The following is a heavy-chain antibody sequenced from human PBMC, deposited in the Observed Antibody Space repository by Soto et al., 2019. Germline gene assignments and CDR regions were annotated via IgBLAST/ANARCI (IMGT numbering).Heavy chain of an antibody. CDR3: ARDRMGLNTDYGSGSYYPHPTDY. D-gene: IGHD3-10*01. V-gene: IGHV3-21*01. J-gene: IGHJ4*02. CDR2: ISSSSSYI. Sequence: PEGSLRLSCAASRFTFSSYNMNWVRQAPGKGLEWVSSISSSSSYIYYADSVKGRFTISRDNAKNSLYLQMNSLRAEDTAVYYCARDRMGLNTDYGSGSYYPHPTDYWGQGTLVTVSS. CDR1: RFTFSSYN.